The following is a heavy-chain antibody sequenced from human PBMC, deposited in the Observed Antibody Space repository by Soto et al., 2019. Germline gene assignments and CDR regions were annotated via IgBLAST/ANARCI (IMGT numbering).Heavy chain of an antibody. Sequence: ASVKVSCKASGGTFSSYAISWVRQAPGQRLEWMGWINAGNGNTKYSQKFQGRVTITRDTSASTAYMELSSLRSEDTAVYYCAIGSFYYMDVWGKGTTVTVSS. J-gene: IGHJ6*03. D-gene: IGHD5-12*01. V-gene: IGHV1-3*01. CDR3: AIGSFYYMDV. CDR2: INAGNGNT. CDR1: GGTFSSYA.